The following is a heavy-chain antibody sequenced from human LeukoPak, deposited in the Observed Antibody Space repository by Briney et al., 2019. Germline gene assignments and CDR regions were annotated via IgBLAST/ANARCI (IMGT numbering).Heavy chain of an antibody. D-gene: IGHD3-22*01. J-gene: IGHJ4*02. V-gene: IGHV3-33*08. Sequence: GGSLRLSCAASGFTFSSYAMSWVRQAPGKGLEWVAVIWYDGSNKYYADSVKGRFTISRDNSKNTLYLQMNSLRAEDTAVYYCASEDYYDSSGFDYWGQGTLVTVSS. CDR3: ASEDYYDSSGFDY. CDR2: IWYDGSNK. CDR1: GFTFSSYA.